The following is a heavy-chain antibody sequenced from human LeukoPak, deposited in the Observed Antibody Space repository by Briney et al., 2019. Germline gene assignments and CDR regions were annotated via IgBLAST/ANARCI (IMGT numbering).Heavy chain of an antibody. Sequence: GGSLRLSCAASEFTFSTYSMHWVRQVPGKGLVWVSRINTDGTNTNYADSVKGRFTISRDNSKNTLYLQMNSLRAEDTAVYYCASSDYDYVWGSYPVIETDYWGQGTLVTVSS. V-gene: IGHV3-74*01. D-gene: IGHD3-16*02. CDR3: ASSDYDYVWGSYPVIETDY. CDR1: EFTFSTYS. J-gene: IGHJ4*02. CDR2: INTDGTNT.